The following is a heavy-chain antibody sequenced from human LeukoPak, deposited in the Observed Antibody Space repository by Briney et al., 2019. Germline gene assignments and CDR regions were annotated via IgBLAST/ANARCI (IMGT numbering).Heavy chain of an antibody. J-gene: IGHJ4*02. D-gene: IGHD3-22*01. CDR1: GGSISSYY. CDR3: AKRGVVIRVILVGFHKEAYYFDS. Sequence: ETLSLTCTVSGGSISSYYWSWVRQAPGKGLEWVAGISGSGGSTNYADSVKGRFTISRDNPKNTLHLQMNSLRAEDTAVYFCAKRGVVIRVILVGFHKEAYYFDSWGQGALVTVSS. CDR2: ISGSGGST. V-gene: IGHV3-23*01.